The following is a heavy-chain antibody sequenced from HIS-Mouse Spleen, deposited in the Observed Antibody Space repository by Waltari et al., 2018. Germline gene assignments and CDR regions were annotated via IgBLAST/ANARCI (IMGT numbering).Heavy chain of an antibody. J-gene: IGHJ4*02. CDR2: ISYDGSNK. CDR3: AKDKHHAFDY. CDR1: GFTFRSYG. Sequence: QVQLVESGGGGVQPGRSLRLSWAAFGFTFRSYGLHWVRQAPGKGLEWVAVISYDGSNKYYADSVKGRFTISRDNSKNTLYLQMNSLRAEDTAVYYCAKDKHHAFDYWGQGTLVTVSS. V-gene: IGHV3-30*18.